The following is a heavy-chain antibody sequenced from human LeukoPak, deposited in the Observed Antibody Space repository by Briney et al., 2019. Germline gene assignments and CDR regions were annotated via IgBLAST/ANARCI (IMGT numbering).Heavy chain of an antibody. CDR3: ARAEDGYQAPFDH. CDR2: IIPIFGTA. D-gene: IGHD5-18*01. CDR1: GGTFSSYA. J-gene: IGHJ4*02. V-gene: IGHV1-69*13. Sequence: ASVKVSCKASGGTFSSYAISWVRQAPGQGLEWMGGIIPIFGTANYAQKFQGRVTIIADESTSTAYMELSSLRSEDTAVYYCARAEDGYQAPFDHWGQGTLVTVSS.